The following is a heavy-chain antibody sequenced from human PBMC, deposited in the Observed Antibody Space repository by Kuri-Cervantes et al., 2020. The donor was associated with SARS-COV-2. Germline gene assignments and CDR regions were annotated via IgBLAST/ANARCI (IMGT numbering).Heavy chain of an antibody. CDR3: ARAGIGAVAGNFDY. V-gene: IGHV4-39*07. D-gene: IGHD6-19*01. CDR1: RGSISSSSYY. Sequence: ESLKISCTVSRGSISSSSYYWGWIRQPPGKGLEWIGSIYYSGSTYYNPSLKSRVTISVDTSKNQFSLKLSSVTAADTAVYYCARAGIGAVAGNFDYWGQGTLVTVSS. J-gene: IGHJ4*02. CDR2: IYYSGST.